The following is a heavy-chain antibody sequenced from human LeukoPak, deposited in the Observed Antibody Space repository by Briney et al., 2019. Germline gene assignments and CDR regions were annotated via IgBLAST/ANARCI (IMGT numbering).Heavy chain of an antibody. Sequence: PSETLSLTCAVSGGPISSSNWWSWVRQPPGKGLEWIGEIYHSGSTNYNPSLKSRVTISVDKSKNQFSLKLSSVTAADTAVYYCARGRSMVRGLGYYYYGMDVWGKGTTVTVSS. CDR2: IYHSGST. CDR3: ARGRSMVRGLGYYYYGMDV. CDR1: GGPISSSNW. V-gene: IGHV4-4*02. D-gene: IGHD3-10*01. J-gene: IGHJ6*04.